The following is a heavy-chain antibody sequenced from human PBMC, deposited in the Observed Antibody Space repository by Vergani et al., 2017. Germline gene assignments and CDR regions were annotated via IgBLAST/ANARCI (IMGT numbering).Heavy chain of an antibody. CDR2: IYYSGRT. J-gene: IGHJ5*02. D-gene: IGHD3-10*01. CDR1: GGSISSGGYY. CDR3: ARAPVVRGVIRFDP. V-gene: IGHV4-31*03. Sequence: QVQLQESGPGLVKPSQTLSLTCTVSGGSISSGGYYWSGIRQHKGKGLECIGYIYYSGRTYYNPSLKSRVTISVNTSKNQFSLMLSSVTAADTAVYYCARAPVVRGVIRFDPWGQGTLVTVSS.